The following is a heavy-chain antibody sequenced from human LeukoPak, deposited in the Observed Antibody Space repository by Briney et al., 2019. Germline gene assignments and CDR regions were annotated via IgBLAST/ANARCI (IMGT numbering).Heavy chain of an antibody. Sequence: GASVKVSCKASGYTFTSYDINWVRQATGQGLEWMGWMNPNSGNTGYAQKFQGRVTITRNTSISTVYMELSSLRSEDTAVYYCARDAVVHDAFDIWGQGTMVTVSS. V-gene: IGHV1-8*03. D-gene: IGHD2-2*01. J-gene: IGHJ3*02. CDR2: MNPNSGNT. CDR3: ARDAVVHDAFDI. CDR1: GYTFTSYD.